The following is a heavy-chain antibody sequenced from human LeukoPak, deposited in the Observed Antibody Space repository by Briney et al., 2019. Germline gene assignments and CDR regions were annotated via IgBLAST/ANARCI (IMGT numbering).Heavy chain of an antibody. CDR2: IYYSGST. CDR1: GGSISSYY. V-gene: IGHV4-59*08. Sequence: SETLSLTCTVSGGSISSYYRSWIRQPPGKGLEWIGYIYYSGSTNYHPSLKSRVTISVDTTKNQFSLKLSSVTAADTAVYYCAKHSNWNAGVDWFDPWGQGTLVTVSS. CDR3: AKHSNWNAGVDWFDP. D-gene: IGHD1-20*01. J-gene: IGHJ5*02.